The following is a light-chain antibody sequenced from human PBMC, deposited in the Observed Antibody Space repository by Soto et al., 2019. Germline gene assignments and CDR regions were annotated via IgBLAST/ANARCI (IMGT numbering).Light chain of an antibody. CDR1: QSVSSY. CDR2: DAS. V-gene: IGKV3-11*01. CDR3: QQRSNWLT. J-gene: IGKJ4*01. Sequence: IVETQSPPTLSLSPGERATLSCRASQSVSSYVAWYQQKPGQAPRLLIYDASNRATGIPARFSGSGSGTDFTLTISSLEPEDFAVYCCQQRSNWLTFGGGTKVDIK.